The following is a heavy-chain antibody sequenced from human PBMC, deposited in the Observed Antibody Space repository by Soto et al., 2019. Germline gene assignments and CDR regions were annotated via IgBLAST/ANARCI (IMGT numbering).Heavy chain of an antibody. CDR3: ARGSADP. CDR2: INPNSGGT. CDR1: GYTITGDY. J-gene: IGHJ5*02. Sequence: APVTVSCRDSGYTITGDYMHWVRQAHGQGLEWMGWINPNSGGTNYAQKFQGRFTMTRDTSISTAYMELSRLRADDTAVYYCARGSADPWVQETLVTFSS. V-gene: IGHV1-2*02.